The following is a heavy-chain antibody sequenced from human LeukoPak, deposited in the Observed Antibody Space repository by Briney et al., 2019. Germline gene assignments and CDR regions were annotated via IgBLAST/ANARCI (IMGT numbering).Heavy chain of an antibody. CDR2: IKQDGSEN. J-gene: IGHJ3*02. V-gene: IGHV3-7*03. CDR3: AKDLTVVVPATSGDAFDI. Sequence: GGSLRLSCAASRFTFTNYWMTWVRQAPGQGLEWVASIKQDGSENYYVDSVKGRFTISRDNAKNSLYLQMNGLRAEDTAVYYCAKDLTVVVPATSGDAFDIWGQGTMVTVSS. D-gene: IGHD2-2*01. CDR1: RFTFTNYW.